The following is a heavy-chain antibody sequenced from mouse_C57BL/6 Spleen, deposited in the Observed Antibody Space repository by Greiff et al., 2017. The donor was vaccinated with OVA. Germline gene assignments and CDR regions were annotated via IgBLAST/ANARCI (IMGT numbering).Heavy chain of an antibody. CDR1: GFTFSSYG. CDR2: ISSGGSYT. J-gene: IGHJ3*01. D-gene: IGHD1-1*01. Sequence: VQLKESGGDLVKPGGSLKLSCAASGFTFSSYGMSWVRQTPDKRLEWVATISSGGSYTYYPDSVKGRFTISRDNAKNTLYLQMSSLKSEDTAMYYCARPDYYGSSYWFAYWGQGTLVTVSA. CDR3: ARPDYYGSSYWFAY. V-gene: IGHV5-6*01.